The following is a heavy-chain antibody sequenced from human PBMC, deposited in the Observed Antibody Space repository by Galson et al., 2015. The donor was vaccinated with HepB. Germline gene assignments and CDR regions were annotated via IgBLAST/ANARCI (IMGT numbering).Heavy chain of an antibody. J-gene: IGHJ6*02. CDR2: ISGSGGST. V-gene: IGHV3-23*01. D-gene: IGHD1-26*01. CDR3: AKGVGYYYYYGMDV. Sequence: SLRLSCAASGFTFSSYAMSWVRQAPGKGLEWVSAISGSGGSTYYADSVKGRFTISRDNSKNTLYLQMNSLRAEDTAVYYCAKGVGYYYYYGMDVWGQGTTVTVSS. CDR1: GFTFSSYA.